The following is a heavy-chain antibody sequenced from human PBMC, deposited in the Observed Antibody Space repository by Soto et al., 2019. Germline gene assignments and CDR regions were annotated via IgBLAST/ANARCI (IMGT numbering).Heavy chain of an antibody. V-gene: IGHV3-23*01. D-gene: IGHD3-10*01. CDR2: ISGSGGST. J-gene: IGHJ5*02. Sequence: PGGSLRLSCAASGFTFSSYAMSWVRQAPGKGLEWVSAISGSGGSTYYADSVKGRFTISRDNSKNTLYLQMNSLRAEDTAVYYCAKDGDVLLWFGEFPNWFDPWGQGTLVTVS. CDR3: AKDGDVLLWFGEFPNWFDP. CDR1: GFTFSSYA.